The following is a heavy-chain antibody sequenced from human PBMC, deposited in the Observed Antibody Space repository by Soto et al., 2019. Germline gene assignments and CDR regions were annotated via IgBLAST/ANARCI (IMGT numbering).Heavy chain of an antibody. Sequence: QVQLVQSGAEVKKPGSSVKVSCKASGGTFSSYAISWVRQAPGQGLEWMGGIIPIFGTANYAQKFQGRVTITADKSTSTAYKELSSLRSEDTAVYYCARRRRGRAGYEYYFDYWGQGTLVTVSS. J-gene: IGHJ4*02. V-gene: IGHV1-69*06. CDR3: ARRRRGRAGYEYYFDY. CDR2: IIPIFGTA. D-gene: IGHD3-9*01. CDR1: GGTFSSYA.